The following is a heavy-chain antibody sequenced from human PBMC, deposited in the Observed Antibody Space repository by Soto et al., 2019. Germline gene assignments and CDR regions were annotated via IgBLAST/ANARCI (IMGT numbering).Heavy chain of an antibody. D-gene: IGHD6-6*01. J-gene: IGHJ6*02. CDR3: AREIRYSSSSGPYYYYYGMDV. CDR1: GGTFSSYA. V-gene: IGHV1-69*06. CDR2: IIPIFGTA. Sequence: SVKVSCKASGGTFSSYAISWVRQAPGQGLEWMGGIIPIFGTANYAQKFQGRVTITADKSASTAYMELSSLRSEDTAVYYCAREIRYSSSSGPYYYYYGMDVWGQGTTVTVSS.